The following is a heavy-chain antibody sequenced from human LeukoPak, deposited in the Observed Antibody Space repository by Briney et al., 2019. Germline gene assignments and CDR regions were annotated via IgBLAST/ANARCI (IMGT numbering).Heavy chain of an antibody. CDR2: IYYSGST. CDR1: GGSISSSSYY. J-gene: IGHJ6*03. D-gene: IGHD2-2*03. CDR3: ARGGYCDSTSCRAGYYYYYYMDV. V-gene: IGHV4-61*01. Sequence: SETLSLTCTVSGGSISSSSYYWSWIRQPPGKGLEWIGYIYYSGSTNYNPSLKSRVTISVDTSKNQFSLKLRSVTAADTAVYYCARGGYCDSTSCRAGYYYYYYMDVWGKGTTVTISS.